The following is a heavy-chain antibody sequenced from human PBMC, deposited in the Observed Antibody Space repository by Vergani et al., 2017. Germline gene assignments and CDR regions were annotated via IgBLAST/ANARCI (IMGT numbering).Heavy chain of an antibody. J-gene: IGHJ5*02. CDR1: GGSFSGYY. D-gene: IGHD3/OR15-3a*01. Sequence: QVQLQQWGAGLLKPSETLSLTCAVYGGSFSGYYWSWIRQPPGKGLEWIGEINHSGSTNYNPSLKSRVTISVDTSKNQFSLKLSSVTAADTAVYYCARWTGGNWFDPWGQSSFNWFDPWGQGTLVTVSS. CDR3: ARWTGGNWFDPWGQSSFNWFDP. V-gene: IGHV4-34*01. CDR2: INHSGST.